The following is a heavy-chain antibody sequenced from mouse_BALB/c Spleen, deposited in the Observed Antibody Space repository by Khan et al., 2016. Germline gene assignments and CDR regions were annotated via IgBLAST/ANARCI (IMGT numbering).Heavy chain of an antibody. CDR3: VRSSYYGYYYAMDY. V-gene: IGHV9-3-1*01. CDR1: GYTFTNYG. Sequence: QIQLVQSGPELKKPGETVKISCKATGYTFTNYGMNWVKQTPETGLKWMGWTNPYTGEPTYADDFKGRFAFSLETSATTAYLQINSLKNEDTATYFGVRSSYYGYYYAMDYWGQGTSVTVSS. D-gene: IGHD1-2*01. J-gene: IGHJ4*01. CDR2: TNPYTGEP.